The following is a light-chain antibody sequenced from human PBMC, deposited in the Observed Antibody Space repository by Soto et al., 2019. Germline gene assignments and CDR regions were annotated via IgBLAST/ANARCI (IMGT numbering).Light chain of an antibody. J-gene: IGKJ5*01. CDR1: QSVNY. V-gene: IGKV3-11*01. Sequence: EIVLTQSPGTLSLSPGEGASLSCRASQSVNYLAWYQQKPGQAPRLLIYGASSRATGIPDRFSGSGSGTDFTLTISSLETEDFAVYYCQQRSNWPTITFGHGTRLEIK. CDR2: GAS. CDR3: QQRSNWPTIT.